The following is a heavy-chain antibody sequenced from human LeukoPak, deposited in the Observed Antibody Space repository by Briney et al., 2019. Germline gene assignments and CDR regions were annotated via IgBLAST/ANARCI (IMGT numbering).Heavy chain of an antibody. CDR1: GYTFTSYG. CDR2: ISTSNGNT. CDR3: VAYYDSSGSYFDY. Sequence: ASVKVSCKASGYTFTSYGINWVRQAPGQGLEWMAWISTSNGNTNYAQSLQGRVTLTTDTSTSTAYMELRSLRSDDTAVYYCVAYYDSSGSYFDYWGQGTLVTVSS. J-gene: IGHJ4*02. D-gene: IGHD3-22*01. V-gene: IGHV1-18*01.